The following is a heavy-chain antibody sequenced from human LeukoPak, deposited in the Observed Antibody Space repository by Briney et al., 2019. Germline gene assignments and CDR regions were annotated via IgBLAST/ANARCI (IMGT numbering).Heavy chain of an antibody. CDR2: IYSGGST. CDR3: ARETYCTSTSCPIGDYFDY. Sequence: GGSLRLSCAASGFTVSSNYMSWVRQAPGKGLEWVSIIYSGGSTFYADSVKGRFTISRDNSKNTLYLQMNSLRAEDTAVYYCARETYCTSTSCPIGDYFDYWGQGTLVTVSS. D-gene: IGHD2-2*01. V-gene: IGHV3-53*01. CDR1: GFTVSSNY. J-gene: IGHJ4*02.